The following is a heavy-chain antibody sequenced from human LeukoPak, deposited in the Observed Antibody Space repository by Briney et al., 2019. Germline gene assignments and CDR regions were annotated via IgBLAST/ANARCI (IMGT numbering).Heavy chain of an antibody. Sequence: GGSLRLSCVTSGFPFGTYWMSWVRQAPGKGLEWVANIKGDGSERSYVDSVKGRFTISRDNAKNSLYLQMNSLRAEDTAVYYCARDWPLVLDYWGQGALVTVSS. V-gene: IGHV3-7*03. CDR1: GFPFGTYW. CDR2: IKGDGSER. CDR3: ARDWPLVLDY. J-gene: IGHJ4*02.